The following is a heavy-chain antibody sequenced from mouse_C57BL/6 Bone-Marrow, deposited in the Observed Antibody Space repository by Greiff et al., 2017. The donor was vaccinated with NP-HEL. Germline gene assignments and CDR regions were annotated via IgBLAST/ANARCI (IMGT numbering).Heavy chain of an antibody. CDR3: AREGTEDEGFAY. D-gene: IGHD2-14*01. J-gene: IGHJ3*01. V-gene: IGHV1-55*01. Sequence: QVQLQQPGAELVKPGASVKMSCKASGYTFTSYWITWVKQRPGQGLEWIGDIYPGSGSTNYNEKFKSKATLTVDTSSSTAYMQLSSLTSEDSAVYYCAREGTEDEGFAYWGQGTLVTVSA. CDR1: GYTFTSYW. CDR2: IYPGSGST.